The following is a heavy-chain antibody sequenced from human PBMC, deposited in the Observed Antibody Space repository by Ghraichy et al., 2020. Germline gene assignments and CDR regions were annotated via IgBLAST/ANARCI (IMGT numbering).Heavy chain of an antibody. V-gene: IGHV3-30-3*01. CDR2: ISYDGSNK. D-gene: IGHD5-18*01. J-gene: IGHJ4*02. CDR1: GFTFGSYA. Sequence: GGSLRLSCAASGFTFGSYAMHWVRQAPGKGLEWVAVISYDGSNKYYADSVKGRFTISRDNSKNTLYLQMNSLRAEDTAVYYCARDPAMDTAMDYWGQGTLVTVSS. CDR3: ARDPAMDTAMDY.